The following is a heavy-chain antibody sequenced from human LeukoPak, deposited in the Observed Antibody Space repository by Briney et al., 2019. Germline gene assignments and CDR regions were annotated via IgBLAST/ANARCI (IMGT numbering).Heavy chain of an antibody. CDR3: AREVHTIFGVVHIYYFDY. Sequence: PGGSLRLSCAASGFTFSSYSMNWVRQAPGKGLEWVPYISSSSSTIYYADSVKGRFTISRDNAKNSLYLQMNSLRAEDTAVYYCAREVHTIFGVVHIYYFDYWGQGTLVTVSS. V-gene: IGHV3-48*01. CDR2: ISSSSSTI. D-gene: IGHD3-3*01. J-gene: IGHJ4*02. CDR1: GFTFSSYS.